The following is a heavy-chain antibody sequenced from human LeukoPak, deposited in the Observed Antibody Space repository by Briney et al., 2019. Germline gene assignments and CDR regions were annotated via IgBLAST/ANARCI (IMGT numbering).Heavy chain of an antibody. CDR3: ARGEGSSIDY. CDR2: INPNSGGT. CDR1: GYAFTDYY. Sequence: GASVKVSCKASGYAFTDYYMHWVRQAPGQGLEWMVWINPNSGGTNYAQKFQGRVTMTIDTSISTAYLEVTRLRSDDTAVYYCARGEGSSIDYWSQGTLVTVSS. V-gene: IGHV1-2*02. J-gene: IGHJ4*02. D-gene: IGHD6-13*01.